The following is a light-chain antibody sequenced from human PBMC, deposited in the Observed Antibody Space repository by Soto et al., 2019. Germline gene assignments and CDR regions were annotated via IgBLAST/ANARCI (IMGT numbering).Light chain of an antibody. CDR2: GTS. CDR3: LHPASPLGT. V-gene: IGKV3-20*01. CDR1: QTVGTNF. Sequence: FVLKQYPGKLSFSPGETATLSCRSSQTVGTNFLAWYQQKPGQAPRLLMFGTSNRATDIPDRFGGSGSGTDFTLTISRLEPEDFALYYCLHPASPLGTFSQGTNVDNK. J-gene: IGKJ1*01.